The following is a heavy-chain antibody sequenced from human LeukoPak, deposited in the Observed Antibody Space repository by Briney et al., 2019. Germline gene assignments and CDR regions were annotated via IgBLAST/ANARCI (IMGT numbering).Heavy chain of an antibody. CDR1: GYTFTAYH. J-gene: IGHJ4*02. V-gene: IGHV1-2*02. CDR3: ATEGSYFLTSFDH. CDR2: INPRIDET. Sequence: GASVMVSCKTSGYTFTAYHIHWMRLATGQGLEWMGWINPRIDETTFAPKFQGRVAMTTDTSLTTAYMELSSLTSDDTAVYFCATEGSYFLTSFDHWGLGTLVTVSS. D-gene: IGHD3-10*01.